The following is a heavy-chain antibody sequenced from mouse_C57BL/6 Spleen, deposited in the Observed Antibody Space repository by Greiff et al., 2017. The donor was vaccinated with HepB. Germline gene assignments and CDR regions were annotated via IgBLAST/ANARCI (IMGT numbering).Heavy chain of an antibody. CDR3: ARYGNERYFDV. J-gene: IGHJ1*03. Sequence: QVHVKQSGAELVKPGASVKMSCKASGYTFTSYWITWVKQRPGQGLEWIGDIYPGSGSTNYNEKFKSKATLTVDTSSSTAYMQLSSLTSEDSAVYYCARYGNERYFDVWGTGTTVTVSS. V-gene: IGHV1-55*01. CDR2: IYPGSGST. CDR1: GYTFTSYW. D-gene: IGHD2-1*01.